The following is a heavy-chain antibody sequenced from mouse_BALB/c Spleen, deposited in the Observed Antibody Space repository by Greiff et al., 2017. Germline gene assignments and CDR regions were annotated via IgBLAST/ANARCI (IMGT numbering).Heavy chain of an antibody. CDR2: ISSGSSTI. Sequence: EVHLVESGGGLVQPGGSRKLSCAASGFTFSSFGMHWVRQAPEKGLEWVAYISSGSSTIYYADTVKGRFTISRDNPKNTLFLQMTSLRSEDTAMYYCARSGQYYFDYWGQGTTLTVSS. V-gene: IGHV5-17*02. J-gene: IGHJ2*01. CDR3: ARSGQYYFDY. CDR1: GFTFSSFG.